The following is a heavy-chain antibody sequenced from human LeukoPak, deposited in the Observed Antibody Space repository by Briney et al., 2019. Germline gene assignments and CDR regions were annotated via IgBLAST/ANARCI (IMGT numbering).Heavy chain of an antibody. D-gene: IGHD2-21*01. J-gene: IGHJ6*02. CDR3: ARSMGYSYYYPMDV. CDR1: GYNFNNFG. CDR2: ISGYNGNT. V-gene: IGHV1-18*01. Sequence: ASVKVSCKASGYNFNNFGFNWVRQAPGQGLEWVGWISGYNGNTKYAQKLQGRVTVTTDTSASTAYLDLRSLKSDDTAVYYCARSMGYSYYYPMDVWGQGTTVTVSS.